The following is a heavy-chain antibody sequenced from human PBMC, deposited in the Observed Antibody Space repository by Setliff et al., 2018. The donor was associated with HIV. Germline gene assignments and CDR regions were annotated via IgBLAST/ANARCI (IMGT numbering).Heavy chain of an antibody. V-gene: IGHV3-21*01. D-gene: IGHD1-26*01. J-gene: IGHJ4*02. Sequence: GGSLRLSCAASGFTFSSYSMNWVRQAPGKGLEWVSSISSRSTYIYYADSVKGRFTISRDNAKNSLYLQMNSLRAEDTAMYYCTRLWSYSWDFDYWGQGSLVTVSS. CDR2: ISSRSTYI. CDR3: TRLWSYSWDFDY. CDR1: GFTFSSYS.